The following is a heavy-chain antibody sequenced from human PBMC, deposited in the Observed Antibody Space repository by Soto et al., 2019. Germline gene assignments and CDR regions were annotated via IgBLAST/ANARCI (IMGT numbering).Heavy chain of an antibody. Sequence: EVQLLESGGGLVQPGGSLRLSCAASGFTFSSYAMSWVRQAPGKGLEWVSAISGSGGSTYYADSVKGRFTISRDNSKNTLYLQMNSLRAEDTVVYYCAKDPISGEEDDDDHAFDIWGQGTMVTVSS. CDR3: AKDPISGEEDDDDHAFDI. J-gene: IGHJ3*02. V-gene: IGHV3-23*01. CDR2: ISGSGGST. CDR1: GFTFSSYA. D-gene: IGHD2-21*01.